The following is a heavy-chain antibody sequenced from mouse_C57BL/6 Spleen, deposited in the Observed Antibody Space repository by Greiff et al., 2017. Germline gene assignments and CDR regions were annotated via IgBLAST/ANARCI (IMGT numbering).Heavy chain of an antibody. V-gene: IGHV1-4*01. CDR3: ARNDGSSYPFAY. Sequence: VQLQQSGAELARPGASVKMSCKASGYTFTSYTMHWVKQRPGQGLEWIGYINPSSGYTKYNQKFKDKATLTADKSSSTAYMQLSSLTSEDSAVYYCARNDGSSYPFAYWGQGTLVTVSA. CDR1: GYTFTSYT. CDR2: INPSSGYT. J-gene: IGHJ3*01. D-gene: IGHD1-1*01.